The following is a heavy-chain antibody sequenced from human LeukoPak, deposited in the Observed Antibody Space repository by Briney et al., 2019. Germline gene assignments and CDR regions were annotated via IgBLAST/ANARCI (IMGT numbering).Heavy chain of an antibody. CDR3: ARGPMVRGRPNWFDP. D-gene: IGHD3-10*01. Sequence: GESLKISRKGSGYSFTSYWIGWVRQMPGKGLEWMGIIYPGDSDTRYSPSFQGQVTISADKSISTAYLQWSSLKASDTAMYYCARGPMVRGRPNWFDPWGQGTLVTVSS. V-gene: IGHV5-51*01. CDR1: GYSFTSYW. J-gene: IGHJ5*02. CDR2: IYPGDSDT.